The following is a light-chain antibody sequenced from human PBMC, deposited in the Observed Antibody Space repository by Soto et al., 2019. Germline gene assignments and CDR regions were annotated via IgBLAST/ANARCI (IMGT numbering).Light chain of an antibody. J-gene: IGLJ1*01. CDR2: GNS. V-gene: IGLV1-40*01. Sequence: QSVLTQPPSVSGAPWQRVTMSGTFITSNLGAVYDVHWYQQLPGTAPKLLIYGNSNRPSGVPDRFSGSKSGTSASLAITGLQAEDEADYYCQSYDSSLSGFYVFGTGTK. CDR3: QSYDSSLSGFYV. CDR1: TSNLGAVYD.